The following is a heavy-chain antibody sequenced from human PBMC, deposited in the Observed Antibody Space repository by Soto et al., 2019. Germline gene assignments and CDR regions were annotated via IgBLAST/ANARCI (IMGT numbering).Heavy chain of an antibody. V-gene: IGHV1-69*14. CDR1: GGTFGTYG. D-gene: IGHD2-21*02. CDR3: ATAVTAGTYYNYGLDV. J-gene: IGHJ6*02. Sequence: QVHLVQSGAEVKKPGSSVNISCKASGGTFGTYGLNWVRQFPGQGLEWMGGIIPASDTENYAQKFQGRVTITAXXXTHXAHMQMDSLTSDDTAVYYCATAVTAGTYYNYGLDVWGQGTTVTVS. CDR2: IIPASDTE.